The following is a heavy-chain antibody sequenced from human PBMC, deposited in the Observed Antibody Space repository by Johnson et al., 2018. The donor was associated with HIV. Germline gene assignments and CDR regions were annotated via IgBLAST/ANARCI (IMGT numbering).Heavy chain of an antibody. CDR1: GFTFSSYA. Sequence: QVQLVESGGGVVQPGRSLRLSCAASGFTFSSYAMHWVRQAPGKGLEWVAVISYDGSNQYYADSVKGRFTISRDNSKNTVFLQMISLRPEDTAMYYCAAYYDFWSGSYTSGFDIWGQGTMVTVSS. V-gene: IGHV3-30*04. CDR2: ISYDGSNQ. D-gene: IGHD3-3*01. J-gene: IGHJ3*02. CDR3: AAYYDFWSGSYTSGFDI.